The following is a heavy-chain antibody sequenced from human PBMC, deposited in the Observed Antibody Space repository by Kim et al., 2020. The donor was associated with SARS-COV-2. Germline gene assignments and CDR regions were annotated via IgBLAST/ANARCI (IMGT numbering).Heavy chain of an antibody. CDR1: GFTFDDYA. Sequence: SLRLSCAASGFTFDDYAMHWVRQAPGKGLEWVSGISWNSGSIGYADSVKGRFTISRDNAKNSLYLQMNSLRAEDTALYYCAKISLHGAVGGMDVWGQGTTVTVSS. V-gene: IGHV3-9*01. CDR2: ISWNSGSI. D-gene: IGHD6-19*01. CDR3: AKISLHGAVGGMDV. J-gene: IGHJ6*02.